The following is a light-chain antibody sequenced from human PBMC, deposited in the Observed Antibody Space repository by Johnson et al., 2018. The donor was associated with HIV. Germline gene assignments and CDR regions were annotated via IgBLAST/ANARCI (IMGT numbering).Light chain of an antibody. CDR3: GAWDSSLNADV. Sequence: QSVLTQPPSVSAAPGQKITVSCSGSSSNIGNNYVSWYQQLPGIAPKLLIYDNDKRPSGIPDRFFGSKSGQSATLDITGLPTGDEGDYYRGAWDSSLNADVFGAGTKVTVL. CDR2: DND. CDR1: SSNIGNNY. V-gene: IGLV1-51*01. J-gene: IGLJ1*01.